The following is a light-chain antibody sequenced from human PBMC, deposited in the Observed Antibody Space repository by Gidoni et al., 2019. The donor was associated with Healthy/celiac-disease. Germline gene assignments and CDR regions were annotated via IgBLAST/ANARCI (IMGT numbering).Light chain of an antibody. J-gene: IGKJ4*01. Sequence: DIQMTQSPSSLSASVGDRVPITCRSRQSISNYLNWYQQKPGKAPKLLIYAASSLQSGVPSRFSGSGSGTDFTLTISSLQPEDFASYYCQQTYSTPLTFXGXTKVEIK. CDR2: AAS. CDR3: QQTYSTPLT. V-gene: IGKV1-39*01. CDR1: QSISNY.